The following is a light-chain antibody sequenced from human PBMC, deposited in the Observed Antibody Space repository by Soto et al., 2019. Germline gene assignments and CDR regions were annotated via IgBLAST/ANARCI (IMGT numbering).Light chain of an antibody. CDR1: SSDVGSYNL. CDR3: SSYADTNNLV. CDR2: EVS. V-gene: IGLV2-8*01. Sequence: QSVLTQPASVSGSPGQSITISCTGTSSDVGSYNLVSWYQQHPGKAPKLMIYEVSKRPSGVPDRFSASKSGTTASLTVSGLQAEDEADYYCSSYADTNNLVFGGGTKLTVL. J-gene: IGLJ2*01.